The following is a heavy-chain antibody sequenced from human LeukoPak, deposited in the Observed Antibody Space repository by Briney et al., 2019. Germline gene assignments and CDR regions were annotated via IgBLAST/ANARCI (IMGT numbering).Heavy chain of an antibody. CDR3: ASTSYYDFWSGWRPAGEYFQH. D-gene: IGHD3-3*01. Sequence: TGGSLRLSCAASGFTVSSNYMGWVRQAPGKGLEWVSVIYSGGSTYYADSVEGRFTISRDNSKNTLYLQMNSLRAEDTAVYYCASTSYYDFWSGWRPAGEYFQHWGQGTLVTVSS. V-gene: IGHV3-53*01. J-gene: IGHJ1*01. CDR2: IYSGGST. CDR1: GFTVSSNY.